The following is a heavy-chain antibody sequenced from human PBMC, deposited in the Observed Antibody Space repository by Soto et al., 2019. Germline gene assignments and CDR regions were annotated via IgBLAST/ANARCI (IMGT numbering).Heavy chain of an antibody. CDR3: VRYGSSGGLFDS. CDR1: GFTFSSYW. V-gene: IGHV3-7*01. CDR2: VKQDGSQS. D-gene: IGHD6-19*01. Sequence: GGTLRLSCEASGFTFSSYWMSWIRQAPGKGLEWVANVKQDGSQSYLVDSVKGRFTMSRDNAKNSLFLQMNSLRAEDTAVYYCVRYGSSGGLFDSRGQGTLVTGSS. J-gene: IGHJ4*02.